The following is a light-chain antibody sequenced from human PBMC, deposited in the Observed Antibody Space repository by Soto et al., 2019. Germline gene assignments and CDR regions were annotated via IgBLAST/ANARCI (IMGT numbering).Light chain of an antibody. V-gene: IGKV4-1*01. Sequence: DIVMTQSPASLAVSLGERATINFRSRQSVLYNSNNKNYLAWYQQKPGQPPKXIIYWASSRESGVPDRFSGSGSGTVFTLTISSLQAEDVAVYYCQQYYTTPLTFGGGTKVDI. J-gene: IGKJ4*01. CDR1: QSVLYNSNNKNY. CDR3: QQYYTTPLT. CDR2: WAS.